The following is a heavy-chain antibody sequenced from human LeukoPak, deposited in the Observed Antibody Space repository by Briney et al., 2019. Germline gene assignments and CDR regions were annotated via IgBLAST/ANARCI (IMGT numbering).Heavy chain of an antibody. V-gene: IGHV3-21*01. Sequence: PGGSLRLSCAVSGFTFSDYSMNWVRQAPGKGLEWVSSISSSSSYIYYADSVKGRFTISRDNAKNSLYLQMNSLRAEDTAVYYCASWSARFDYVWGSYNDYWGQGTLVTVSS. CDR3: ASWSARFDYVWGSYNDY. CDR2: ISSSSSYI. J-gene: IGHJ4*02. D-gene: IGHD3-16*01. CDR1: GFTFSDYS.